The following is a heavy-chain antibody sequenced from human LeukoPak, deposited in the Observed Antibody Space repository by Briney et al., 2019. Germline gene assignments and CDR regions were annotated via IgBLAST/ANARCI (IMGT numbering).Heavy chain of an antibody. D-gene: IGHD6-6*01. CDR3: ARDSRYSHSSGAFDV. Sequence: ASVKVSCKASGGTFSSYSISWVRQAPGQGLEWVGWISAYNGNTNSAQYLQGRVIMTTDTSTCTAYMESRSLTSHDTAVYYCARDSRYSHSSGAFDVWGHGTVVTVSS. J-gene: IGHJ3*01. CDR1: GGTFSSYS. V-gene: IGHV1-18*01. CDR2: ISAYNGNT.